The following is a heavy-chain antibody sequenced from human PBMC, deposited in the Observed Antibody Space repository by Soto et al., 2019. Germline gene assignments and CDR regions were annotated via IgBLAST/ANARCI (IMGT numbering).Heavy chain of an antibody. CDR3: AREWGGSYSR. J-gene: IGHJ4*02. CDR1: GGSFSGYY. V-gene: IGHV4-34*01. Sequence: TSETLSLTCAVYGGSFSGYYWSWIRQPPGKGLEWIGEINHSGSTNYNPSLKSRVTISVDTSKNQFSLKLSSVTAADTAVYYCAREWGGSYSRWGQGTLVTVSS. D-gene: IGHD1-26*01. CDR2: INHSGST.